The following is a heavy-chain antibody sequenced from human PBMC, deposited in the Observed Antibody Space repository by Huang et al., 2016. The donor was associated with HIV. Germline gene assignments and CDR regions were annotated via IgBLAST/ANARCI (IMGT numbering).Heavy chain of an antibody. J-gene: IGHJ4*02. V-gene: IGHV1-18*04. CDR1: GDTFLRYD. D-gene: IGHD6-19*01. CDR3: ARDREFSSGWGWAGYYLDY. CDR2: SRLDVGET. Sequence: QVRLVQSGAEVKKPGASLKVSCKADGDTFLRYDISWVRQAPGKGLEWGGRSRLDVGETRYAKRFQGRRTMTRDTSTSTAYMELRSLGADDTAVYYCARDREFSSGWGWAGYYLDYWGQGTPVLVSS.